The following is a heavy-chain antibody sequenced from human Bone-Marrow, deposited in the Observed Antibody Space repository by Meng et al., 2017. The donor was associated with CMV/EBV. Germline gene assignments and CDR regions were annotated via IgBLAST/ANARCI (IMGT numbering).Heavy chain of an antibody. J-gene: IGHJ4*02. D-gene: IGHD2-2*01. V-gene: IGHV3-11*04. CDR2: ISSSGSTI. CDR1: GFTFSSYW. Sequence: GESLKISCAASGFTFSSYWMSWIRQAPGKGLEWVSYISSSGSTIYYADSVKGRFTISRDNAKNSLYLQMNSLRAEDTAVYYCARDRGREDIVVVPAAPIGYWGQGTLVTVSS. CDR3: ARDRGREDIVVVPAAPIGY.